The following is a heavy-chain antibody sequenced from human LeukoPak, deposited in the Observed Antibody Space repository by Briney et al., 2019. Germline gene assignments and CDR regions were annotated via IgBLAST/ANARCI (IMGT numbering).Heavy chain of an antibody. J-gene: IGHJ4*02. CDR2: IYDSGST. V-gene: IGHV4-59*01. Sequence: SETLSLTCTVSGGSIRSYYWSWIRQPPGKGLEWIGNIYDSGSTNYNPSLKSRVTISVDTSKKQFSLKVSSVTAADTAVYYCARGVFCSGGNCYSDYWGQGTLVTVSS. D-gene: IGHD2-15*01. CDR1: GGSIRSYY. CDR3: ARGVFCSGGNCYSDY.